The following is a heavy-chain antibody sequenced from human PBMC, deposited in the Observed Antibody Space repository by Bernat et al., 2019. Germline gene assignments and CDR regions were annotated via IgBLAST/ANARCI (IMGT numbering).Heavy chain of an antibody. CDR1: GFTFSSYG. D-gene: IGHD2-2*01. V-gene: IGHV3-30*18. CDR3: AKDRGMGVVVPAAVDY. CDR2: ISYDGSNK. Sequence: QVQLVESGGGVVQPGRSLRLSCAASGFTFSSYGMHWVRQAPGMGLAWVAVISYDGSNKYYADSVKGRFTISRDNSKNTLYLQMNSLRAEDTAVYYCAKDRGMGVVVPAAVDYWGQGTLVTVSS. J-gene: IGHJ4*02.